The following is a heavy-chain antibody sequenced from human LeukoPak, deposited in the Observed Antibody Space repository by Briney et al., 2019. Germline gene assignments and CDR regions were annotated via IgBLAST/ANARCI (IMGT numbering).Heavy chain of an antibody. Sequence: PGGSLRLSCAASGFTFSSYAMSWVRQAPGKGLEWVSAISGSGGSTYYADSVKGRFTISRDNSKNTLYLQMNSLRAEDTAVYYCAKARGYSYGYYYYYGMDVWGQGTTVTVSS. CDR3: AKARGYSYGYYYYYGMDV. CDR1: GFTFSSYA. CDR2: ISGSGGST. V-gene: IGHV3-23*01. D-gene: IGHD5-18*01. J-gene: IGHJ6*02.